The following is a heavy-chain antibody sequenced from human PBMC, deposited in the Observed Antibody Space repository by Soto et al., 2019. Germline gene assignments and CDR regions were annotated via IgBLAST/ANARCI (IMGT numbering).Heavy chain of an antibody. Sequence: GGSLRLSCAASGFTFSSYGMHWVRQAPGKGLEWVAVISYDGSNKYYADSVKGRFTISRDNSKNTLYLQMNSLRAEDTAVYYCARPYLYSSSWYSFVYWGQGTLVTVSS. J-gene: IGHJ4*02. D-gene: IGHD6-13*01. CDR1: GFTFSSYG. CDR3: ARPYLYSSSWYSFVY. CDR2: ISYDGSNK. V-gene: IGHV3-30*03.